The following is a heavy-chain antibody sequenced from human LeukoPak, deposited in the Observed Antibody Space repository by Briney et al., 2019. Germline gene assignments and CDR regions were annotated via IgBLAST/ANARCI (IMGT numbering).Heavy chain of an antibody. Sequence: PSQTLSLTCTVSGGSLSSGSYYWSWIRQPAGKGLEWIGYIYYSGSTNYNPSLKSRVTISVDTSKNQFSLKLSSVTAADTAVYYCARMGPYPYAFDIWGQGTMVTVSS. V-gene: IGHV4-61*10. D-gene: IGHD3-16*01. CDR1: GGSLSSGSYY. J-gene: IGHJ3*02. CDR3: ARMGPYPYAFDI. CDR2: IYYSGST.